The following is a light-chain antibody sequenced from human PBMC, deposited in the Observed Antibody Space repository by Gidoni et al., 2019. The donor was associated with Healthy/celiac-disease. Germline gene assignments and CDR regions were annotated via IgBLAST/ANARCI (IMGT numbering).Light chain of an antibody. CDR3: QHCHTWRGT. Sequence: EIVMTQSPATLSVTPGERATLSCRASQSVSSNLAWYQQKPGHAPRLLIYGASTRATGIPASFSGSLSWTAFTLTFSILHSEDFAVYCCQHCHTWRGTFGQGTKVEIK. J-gene: IGKJ1*01. CDR2: GAS. V-gene: IGKV3-15*01. CDR1: QSVSSN.